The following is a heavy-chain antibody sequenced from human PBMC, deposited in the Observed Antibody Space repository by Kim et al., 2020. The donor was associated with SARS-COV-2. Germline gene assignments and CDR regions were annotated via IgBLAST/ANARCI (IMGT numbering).Heavy chain of an antibody. J-gene: IGHJ5*02. V-gene: IGHV5-51*01. D-gene: IGHD5-18*01. CDR3: ARREYSYGPFDP. Sequence: RYSPSFQGQVTSSADKSISPAYLQWSSLKASDTAMYYCARREYSYGPFDPWGQGTLVTVSS.